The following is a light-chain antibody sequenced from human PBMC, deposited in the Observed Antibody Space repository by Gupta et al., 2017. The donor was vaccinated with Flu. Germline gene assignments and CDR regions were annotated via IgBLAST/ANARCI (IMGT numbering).Light chain of an antibody. CDR2: GAS. CDR3: QQYGTSQT. CDR1: QSVTSNY. Sequence: GERATRSCRASQSVTSNYLAWYQQKPGQAPRLLIYGASSRLTGIPDRFSGSGSGTDFILTISRLEPEDFAVYFCQQYGTSQTFGQGTKVEIK. V-gene: IGKV3-20*01. J-gene: IGKJ1*01.